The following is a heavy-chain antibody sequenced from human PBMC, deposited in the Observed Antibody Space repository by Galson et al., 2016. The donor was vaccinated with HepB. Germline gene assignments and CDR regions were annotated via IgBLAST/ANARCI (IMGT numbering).Heavy chain of an antibody. Sequence: SVKVSCKVSGYTLTELSMHWVRQAPGKGLEWMGGFDPEDGETIYAQKFQGRVTMTRDTSTSTVYMELSSLRSEDTAVCYCARDRSILDPLDYWGQGILVTVSS. CDR3: ARDRSILDPLDY. CDR2: FDPEDGET. V-gene: IGHV1-24*01. CDR1: GYTLTELS. D-gene: IGHD1-26*01. J-gene: IGHJ4*02.